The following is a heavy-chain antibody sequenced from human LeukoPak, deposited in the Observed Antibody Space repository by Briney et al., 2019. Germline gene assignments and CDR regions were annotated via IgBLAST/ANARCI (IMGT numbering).Heavy chain of an antibody. CDR1: GFTFSSYE. CDR3: ARTVGATDSLDY. J-gene: IGHJ4*02. D-gene: IGHD1-26*01. CDR2: INDRGDTI. V-gene: IGHV3-48*03. Sequence: PGGSLRLSCAASGFTFSSYEMNWVRQAPGKGREWVSYINDRGDTIYYAESVKGRFTISRDNAKTSLYLQMNSLRADDTAVYYCARTVGATDSLDYWGQGTLVTVSS.